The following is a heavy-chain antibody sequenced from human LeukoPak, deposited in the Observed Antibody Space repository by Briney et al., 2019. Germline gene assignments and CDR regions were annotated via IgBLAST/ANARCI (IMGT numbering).Heavy chain of an antibody. J-gene: IGHJ6*02. CDR2: ISSDGANT. D-gene: IGHD6-19*01. Sequence: GGSLRLSCAASGFTFSNYAIHWVRQAPGKRPEYVSAISSDGANTYYANSVKGRFTISRDNSKNTLYLQMGSLRAEDMAVYYCARVASIGYTSGWYSLLDVWGQGTTVTVSS. CDR3: ARVASIGYTSGWYSLLDV. V-gene: IGHV3-64*01. CDR1: GFTFSNYA.